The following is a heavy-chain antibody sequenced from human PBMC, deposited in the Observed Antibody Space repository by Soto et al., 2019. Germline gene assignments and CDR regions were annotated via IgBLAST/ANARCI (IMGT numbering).Heavy chain of an antibody. D-gene: IGHD2-2*01. CDR1: GFTFSSYA. CDR2: ISGSGGST. CDR3: AKGRFCSSTSCYASDFDY. J-gene: IGHJ4*02. Sequence: GSLRLSCAASGFTFSSYAMSWVRQAPGKGLEWVSAISGSGGSTYYADSVKGRFTISRDNSKNTLYLQMNSLRAEDTAVYYCAKGRFCSSTSCYASDFDYWGQGTLVTVSS. V-gene: IGHV3-23*01.